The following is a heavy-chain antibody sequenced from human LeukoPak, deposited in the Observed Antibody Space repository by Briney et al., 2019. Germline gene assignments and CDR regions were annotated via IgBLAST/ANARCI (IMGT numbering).Heavy chain of an antibody. CDR2: ICKSGGST. CDR1: GFTFSNYA. J-gene: IGHJ4*02. Sequence: PGGSLRLSCAGSGFTFSNYAMSWVRQAPGRGLEWVSAICKSGGSTYYADSVKGRFTISRDNSKNTLYLQMNSLRVEDTAVYYCAKDRGIISDYWGQGTLVTVSS. D-gene: IGHD3-10*01. CDR3: AKDRGIISDY. V-gene: IGHV3-23*01.